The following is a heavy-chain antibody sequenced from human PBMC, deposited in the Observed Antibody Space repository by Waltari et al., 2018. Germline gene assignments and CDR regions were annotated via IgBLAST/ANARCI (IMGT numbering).Heavy chain of an antibody. J-gene: IGHJ6*02. V-gene: IGHV1-2*04. CDR2: INPNSGGT. D-gene: IGHD3-3*01. CDR1: GYTFTGSY. CDR3: ARVTVFGANYYGMDV. Sequence: QVQLVQSGAEVKKPGASVKVSCKASGYTFTGSYMHWVRQAPGQGLEWMGWINPNSGGTNYAQKFQGWVTMTRDTSISTAYMELSRLRSDDTAVYYCARVTVFGANYYGMDVWGQGTTVTVSS.